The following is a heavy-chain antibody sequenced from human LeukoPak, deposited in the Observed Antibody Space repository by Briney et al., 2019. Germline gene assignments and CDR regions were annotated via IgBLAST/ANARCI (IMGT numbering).Heavy chain of an antibody. D-gene: IGHD3-22*01. V-gene: IGHV3-23*01. Sequence: PGGSLRLPCAASGFTFSSYAMSWVRQAPGKGLEWVSAISGSGGSTYYADSVKGRFTISRDNSKNTLYLQMNSLRAEDTAVYYCAKALYYYDSSGYGDAFDIWGQGTMVTVSS. CDR1: GFTFSSYA. CDR3: AKALYYYDSSGYGDAFDI. J-gene: IGHJ3*02. CDR2: ISGSGGST.